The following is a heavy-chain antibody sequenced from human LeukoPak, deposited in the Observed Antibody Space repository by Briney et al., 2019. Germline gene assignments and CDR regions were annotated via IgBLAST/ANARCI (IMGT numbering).Heavy chain of an antibody. J-gene: IGHJ3*01. D-gene: IGHD4-17*01. CDR2: IIVGSGAT. V-gene: IGHV1-58*01. CDR1: GFTFSTSA. Sequence: GTSVKVSCKTSGFTFSTSAVQWVRQARGQPLGWIGWIIVGSGATNYAQSLQGRFTITRDMSTNTAYMELSSLGSEDSAVYYCAAELYGVYTDCCTFHLWGQGTLVTVSS. CDR3: AAELYGVYTDCCTFHL.